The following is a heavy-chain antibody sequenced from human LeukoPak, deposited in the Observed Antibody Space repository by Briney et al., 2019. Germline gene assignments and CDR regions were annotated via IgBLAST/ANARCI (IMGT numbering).Heavy chain of an antibody. Sequence: PGGSLRLSCAASGFTFSMYWMHWVRQAPGEGLVWVARTNGDETSTNYADSVKGRSTIFRDNAKNTVYLQMHSLRGEDTAVYYCAREHFGYSYEYWGQGTLVTVSS. CDR3: AREHFGYSYEY. D-gene: IGHD5-18*01. V-gene: IGHV3-74*01. CDR1: GFTFSMYW. J-gene: IGHJ4*02. CDR2: TNGDETST.